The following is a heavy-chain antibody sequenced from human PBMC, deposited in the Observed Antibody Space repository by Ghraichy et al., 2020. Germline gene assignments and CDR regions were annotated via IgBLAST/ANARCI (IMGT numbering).Heavy chain of an antibody. CDR3: ARPRDYSDYDAFDI. CDR2: IYYSGRT. Sequence: SETLSLTCTVSGGSISSNSYYWGWIRQPPGKGLQWIGNIYYSGRTYYNPSLKSRVTISVDTSKNQFSLKLSSVTAADTAVYYCARPRDYSDYDAFDIWGQGTMVTVSS. J-gene: IGHJ3*02. CDR1: GGSISSNSYY. D-gene: IGHD3-22*01. V-gene: IGHV4-39*01.